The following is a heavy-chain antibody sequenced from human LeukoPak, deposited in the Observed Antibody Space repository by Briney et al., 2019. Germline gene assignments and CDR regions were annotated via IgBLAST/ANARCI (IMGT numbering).Heavy chain of an antibody. CDR2: IHPTSGGT. CDR3: ARDGGDAFDI. Sequence: ASVKVSCKASGYTFTGYYMHWVRQAPGQGLEWMGWIHPTSGGTNFAQRFQGRVTMTRDTSISTAYMELSSLRSEDTAVYYCARDGGDAFDIWGQGTMVTVSS. J-gene: IGHJ3*02. V-gene: IGHV1-2*02. CDR1: GYTFTGYY.